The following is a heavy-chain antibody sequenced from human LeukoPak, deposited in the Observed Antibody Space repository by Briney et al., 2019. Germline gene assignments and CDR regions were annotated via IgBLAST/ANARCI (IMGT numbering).Heavy chain of an antibody. J-gene: IGHJ4*02. V-gene: IGHV4-34*01. CDR3: ARVRSYCSSTSCYPFDY. CDR2: VNHSGST. D-gene: IGHD2-2*01. CDR1: GGSFRGYY. Sequence: PSETLSLTCAVYGGSFRGYYWSWIRQPPGTGLEWIGEVNHSGSTYYNPALKSRVTISVDTSKNQFSLKLSSVTAADTAVYYCARVRSYCSSTSCYPFDYWGQGTLVTVSS.